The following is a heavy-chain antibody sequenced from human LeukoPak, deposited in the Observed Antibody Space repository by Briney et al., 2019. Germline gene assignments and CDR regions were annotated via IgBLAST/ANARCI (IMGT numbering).Heavy chain of an antibody. CDR2: IYHSGST. J-gene: IGHJ4*02. CDR3: ARDDNREEWESTNFDY. D-gene: IGHD1-14*01. CDR1: GYSISSGYY. Sequence: SETLSLTCTVSGYSISSGYYWGWIRPPPGKGLEWIGSIYHSGSTYYNPSLKSRVTISVDTSKNHFSLKLSSVTAADTAVYYCARDDNREEWESTNFDYWGQGTLVTVSS. V-gene: IGHV4-38-2*02.